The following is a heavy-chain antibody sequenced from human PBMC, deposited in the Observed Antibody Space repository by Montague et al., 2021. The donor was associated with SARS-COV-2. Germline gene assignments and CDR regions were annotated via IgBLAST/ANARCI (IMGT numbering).Heavy chain of an antibody. V-gene: IGHV3-53*01. D-gene: IGHD5-12*01. CDR1: GFTVSTNY. J-gene: IGHJ6*02. CDR3: ARGGGLRNYGMDV. CDR2: IYSGGET. Sequence: SLRLSCAASGFTVSTNYMSWVRQAPGKGLEWISVIYSGGETYNADSGKGRFTISRDNSKNTLYLQMNSLRAEDTAVYYCARGGGLRNYGMDVWGQGTTVTVSS.